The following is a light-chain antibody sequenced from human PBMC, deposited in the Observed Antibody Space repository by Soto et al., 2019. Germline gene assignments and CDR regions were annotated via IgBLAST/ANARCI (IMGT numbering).Light chain of an antibody. J-gene: IGKJ4*01. CDR1: QGISSA. V-gene: IGKV1D-13*01. CDR3: QQFSNYPPT. Sequence: IQMTQSPSSLSASIGDRVTITCRASQGISSALAWYQQKPGTAPQLLIYDASNLETGVPSRFSGSGSGTDFTLTISSLQPEDCATYYCQQFSNYPPTFGGGTKVEIK. CDR2: DAS.